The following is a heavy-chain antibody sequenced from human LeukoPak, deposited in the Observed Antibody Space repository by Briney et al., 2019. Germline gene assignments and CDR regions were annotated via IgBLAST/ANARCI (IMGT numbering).Heavy chain of an antibody. CDR1: GDSISSGNYY. V-gene: IGHV4-61*02. CDR2: IYTSGST. J-gene: IGHJ4*02. Sequence: PSETLSLTCTVSGDSISSGNYYWSWIRQPAGKGLEWIGRIYTSGSTNCNPSLKSRVTISVDTSKNQFSLKLSSVTAADTAVFYCATSGWYLLPGIYWGQGTLVTVSS. CDR3: ATSGWYLLPGIY. D-gene: IGHD6-19*01.